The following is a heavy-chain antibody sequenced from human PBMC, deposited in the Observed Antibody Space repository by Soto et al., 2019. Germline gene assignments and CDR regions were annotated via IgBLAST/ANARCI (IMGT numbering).Heavy chain of an antibody. V-gene: IGHV3-23*01. CDR2: ISGSGGST. Sequence: GGFLRLSCAASGFTFSSYAMSWVRQAPGKGLEWVSAISGSGGSTYYADSVKGRFTISRDNSKNTLYLQMNSLRAEDTAVYYCASTVTTYYYYGMDVWGQGTTVTVSS. D-gene: IGHD4-4*01. CDR3: ASTVTTYYYYGMDV. J-gene: IGHJ6*02. CDR1: GFTFSSYA.